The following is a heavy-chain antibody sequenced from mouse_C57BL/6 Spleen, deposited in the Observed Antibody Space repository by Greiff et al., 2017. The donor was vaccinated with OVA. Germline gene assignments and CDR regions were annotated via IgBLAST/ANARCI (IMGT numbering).Heavy chain of an antibody. CDR1: GFTFSDYG. Sequence: EVMLVESGGGLVKPGGSLKLSCAASGFTFSDYGMHWVRQAPEKGLEWVAYISSGSSTIYYAATVKGRFTISRDNAKNTLFLQMTSLRSEDTAMYYCARAFTTVVATPFAYWGQGTLVTVSA. D-gene: IGHD1-1*01. CDR2: ISSGSSTI. J-gene: IGHJ3*01. CDR3: ARAFTTVVATPFAY. V-gene: IGHV5-17*01.